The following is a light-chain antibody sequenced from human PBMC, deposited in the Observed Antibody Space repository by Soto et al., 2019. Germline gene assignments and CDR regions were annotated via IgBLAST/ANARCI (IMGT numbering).Light chain of an antibody. V-gene: IGLV1-44*01. CDR2: SNN. CDR3: AAWDDSLNAHYV. Sequence: QSVLTQPPSASGTPGQRVTISCSGSSSNIGSNTVNWYQQHPGTAPNLLIYSNNQRTSGVPDRFSGSKSGTSASRAISGLQSEEEEDYYCAAWDDSLNAHYVFGTGTKVTVL. CDR1: SSNIGSNT. J-gene: IGLJ1*01.